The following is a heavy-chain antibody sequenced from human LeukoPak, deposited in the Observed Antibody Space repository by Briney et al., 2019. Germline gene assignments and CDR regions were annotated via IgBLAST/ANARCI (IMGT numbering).Heavy chain of an antibody. CDR1: GFTFSSHE. D-gene: IGHD6-13*01. Sequence: GGSLRLSCAASGFTFSSHEMNWVRQAPGKGLEWVSYISSSGTSIYYADTVKGRFTISRDNAKNSLYLQMNSLRAEDTAFYYCARGPYSSSWSAWFDPWGQGTLVTVSP. CDR3: ARGPYSSSWSAWFDP. J-gene: IGHJ5*02. CDR2: ISSSGTSI. V-gene: IGHV3-48*03.